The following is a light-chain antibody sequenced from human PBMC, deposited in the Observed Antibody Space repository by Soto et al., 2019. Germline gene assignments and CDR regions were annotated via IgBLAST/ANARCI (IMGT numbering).Light chain of an antibody. V-gene: IGLV2-8*01. J-gene: IGLJ1*01. CDR2: EVN. Sequence: QSALTQPPSASGSPGQSVAISCTGTSSDVGGYNYVSWYQQHPGKAPKLMIYEVNKRPSGVPDRFSGSKSGNTASRTISGLHAEDEADYYCSSYAGSSNVFGTGTKLTVL. CDR1: SSDVGGYNY. CDR3: SSYAGSSNV.